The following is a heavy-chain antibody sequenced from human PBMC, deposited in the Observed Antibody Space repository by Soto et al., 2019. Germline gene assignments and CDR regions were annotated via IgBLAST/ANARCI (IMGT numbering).Heavy chain of an antibody. CDR1: GGTFSSYA. D-gene: IGHD3-9*01. V-gene: IGHV1-69*13. J-gene: IGHJ4*02. Sequence: SVKVSCKASGGTFSSYAISWVRQAPGQGLEWMGGIIPIFGTANYAQKFQGRVTITADESTSTAYMELSSLRSEDTAVYYCARGPGYDILTGYYFDYWGQETLVTVSS. CDR2: IIPIFGTA. CDR3: ARGPGYDILTGYYFDY.